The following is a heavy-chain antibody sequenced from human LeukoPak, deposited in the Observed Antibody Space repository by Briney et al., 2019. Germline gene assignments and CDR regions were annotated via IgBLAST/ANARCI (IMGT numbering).Heavy chain of an antibody. J-gene: IGHJ5*02. D-gene: IGHD6-13*01. CDR3: ARDERAAAAAHNWFDP. Sequence: ASVKVSCKASGYTFTGYYMHWVRQAPGQGLEWMGWINPNSGGTNYAQKFQGRVTMTRDTSISTAYMELSRLRSDDTAVYYCARDERAAAAAHNWFDPWGQGTLVTVSS. CDR1: GYTFTGYY. V-gene: IGHV1-2*02. CDR2: INPNSGGT.